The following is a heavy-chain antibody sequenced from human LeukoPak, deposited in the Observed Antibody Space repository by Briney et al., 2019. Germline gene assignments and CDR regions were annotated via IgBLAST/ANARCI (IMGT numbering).Heavy chain of an antibody. V-gene: IGHV1-69*01. Sequence: SVKVSCKASGGTFSSYAISWVRQAPGQGLEWMGGIIPIFGTANYAQKFQGRVTITADESTSTAYMELSSLRSEDTAVYYCAKAFGSRKAFDIWGQGTMVTVSS. CDR1: GGTFSSYA. J-gene: IGHJ3*02. CDR2: IIPIFGTA. D-gene: IGHD1-14*01. CDR3: AKAFGSRKAFDI.